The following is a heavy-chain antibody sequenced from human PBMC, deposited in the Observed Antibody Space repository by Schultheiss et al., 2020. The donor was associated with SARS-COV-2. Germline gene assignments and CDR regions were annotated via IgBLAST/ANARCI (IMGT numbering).Heavy chain of an antibody. J-gene: IGHJ5*02. V-gene: IGHV3-48*04. Sequence: GESLKISCAASGFTFSSYSMNWVRQAPGKGLEWVSYISSSGSTIYYADSVKGRFTISRDNAKNTLYLQMNSLRAEDMAVYYCARGHCSSTNCYRVNWFDPWGQGTLVTVSS. D-gene: IGHD2-2*01. CDR2: ISSSGSTI. CDR3: ARGHCSSTNCYRVNWFDP. CDR1: GFTFSSYS.